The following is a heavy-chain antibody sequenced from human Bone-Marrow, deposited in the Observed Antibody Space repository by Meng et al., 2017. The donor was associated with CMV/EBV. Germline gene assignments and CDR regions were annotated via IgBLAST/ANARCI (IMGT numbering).Heavy chain of an antibody. V-gene: IGHV3-30*02. CDR2: IRYDGSNK. CDR3: AKQGIPAARGGYYYYYGMDV. CDR1: GFTFSSDG. D-gene: IGHD2-2*01. J-gene: IGHJ6*02. Sequence: GESLKISCAASGFTFSSDGMHWVRQAPGKGLEWVAFIRYDGSNKYYADSVKGRFTISRDNAKNSLYLQMNSLRAEDTALYYCAKQGIPAARGGYYYYYGMDVWGQGTTVTVSS.